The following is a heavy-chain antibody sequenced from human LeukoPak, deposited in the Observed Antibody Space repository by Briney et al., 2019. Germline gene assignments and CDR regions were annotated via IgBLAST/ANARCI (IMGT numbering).Heavy chain of an antibody. V-gene: IGHV3-53*01. CDR3: ARDRPAKRFIAAGGSWFDP. CDR2: IYSSGGT. D-gene: IGHD6-13*01. Sequence: PGGSLRLSCAASGFTVSSNYMSWVRQAPGKGLECVSVIYSSGGTYYADSVKGRFTISRDNSKDTLHLQMNSLRAEDTAVYYCARDRPAKRFIAAGGSWFDPWGQGTLVTVSS. J-gene: IGHJ5*02. CDR1: GFTVSSNY.